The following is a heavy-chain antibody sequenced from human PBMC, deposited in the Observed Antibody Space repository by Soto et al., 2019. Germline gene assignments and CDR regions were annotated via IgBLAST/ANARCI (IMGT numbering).Heavy chain of an antibody. J-gene: IGHJ5*02. CDR2: IIPIFGTA. D-gene: IGHD2-2*01. CDR1: GGTFSSYA. V-gene: IGHV1-69*13. Sequence: ASVKVSCKASGGTFSSYAISWVRQAPGQGLEWMGGIIPIFGTANYAQKFQGRVTITADESTSTAYMELSSLRSEDTAVYYCARVVLVPAAIYWFDPWGQGTLVTVSS. CDR3: ARVVLVPAAIYWFDP.